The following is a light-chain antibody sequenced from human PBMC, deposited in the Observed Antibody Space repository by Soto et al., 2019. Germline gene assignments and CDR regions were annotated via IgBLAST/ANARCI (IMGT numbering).Light chain of an antibody. J-gene: IGKJ5*01. Sequence: DIQVTQSPSTLSASVGDRVTITCGASQSIGTWLAWYQQKPGKAPNLLVYAASSLQSGVPSRFTGSGSGTDFTLTISSLQPEDFATYFCQQSYTTPITFGQGTRLEIK. CDR1: QSIGTW. CDR2: AAS. V-gene: IGKV1-39*01. CDR3: QQSYTTPIT.